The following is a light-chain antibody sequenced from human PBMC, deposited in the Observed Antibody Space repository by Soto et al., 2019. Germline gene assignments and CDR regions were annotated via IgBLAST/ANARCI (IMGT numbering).Light chain of an antibody. CDR2: AAS. V-gene: IGKV1-33*01. CDR1: QGITHY. J-gene: IGKJ3*01. CDR3: QQYDGLPLT. Sequence: DIQMTQSPSSLYASVGDTVTITCQATQGITHYLNWYQQKPGKAPRLLISAASTLEVGVPSRFPGGGSGTHFTFTISSLQPADTAIYYCQQYDGLPLTFGPGTTVGIK.